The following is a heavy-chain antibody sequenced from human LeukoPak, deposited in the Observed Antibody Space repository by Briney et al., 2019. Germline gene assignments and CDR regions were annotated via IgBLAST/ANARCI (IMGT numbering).Heavy chain of an antibody. Sequence: SETLSLTCAVYGGSFSGYYWSWIRQPPGKGLDWIGEINHSGSTNYNPSLKSRVTISVDTSKNQFSLKLSSVTAADTAVYYCARGRGWELLKYFDYWGQGTLVTVSS. CDR1: GGSFSGYY. CDR3: ARGRGWELLKYFDY. D-gene: IGHD1-26*01. V-gene: IGHV4-34*01. CDR2: INHSGST. J-gene: IGHJ4*02.